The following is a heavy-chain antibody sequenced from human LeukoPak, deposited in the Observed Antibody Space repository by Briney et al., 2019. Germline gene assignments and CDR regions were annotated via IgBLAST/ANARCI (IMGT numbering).Heavy chain of an antibody. Sequence: PGGSLRLSCAASGFTFSSYGMHWVRQAPGKGLEWVAVIWYDGSNKYYADSVKGRFTISRDNSKNTLYLQMNSLRAEDTAVYYCARDGTVVTPPDYWGQGTLVTVSS. CDR1: GFTFSSYG. D-gene: IGHD2-21*02. CDR3: ARDGTVVTPPDY. CDR2: IWYDGSNK. V-gene: IGHV3-33*01. J-gene: IGHJ4*02.